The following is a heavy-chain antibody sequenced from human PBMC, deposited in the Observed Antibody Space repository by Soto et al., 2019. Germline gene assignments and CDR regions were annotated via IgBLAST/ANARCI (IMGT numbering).Heavy chain of an antibody. J-gene: IGHJ4*02. CDR1: GFTVSSNY. Sequence: VQLVESGGGLVQPGGSPRLSCAASGFTVSSNYMSWVRQAPGKGLEWVSVIYSGGSTYYADSVKGRFTISRDNSKNTLYLQMNSLRAEDTAVYYCARGRLEPAFDYWGQGTLVTVSS. CDR3: ARGRLEPAFDY. CDR2: IYSGGST. V-gene: IGHV3-66*01. D-gene: IGHD2-2*01.